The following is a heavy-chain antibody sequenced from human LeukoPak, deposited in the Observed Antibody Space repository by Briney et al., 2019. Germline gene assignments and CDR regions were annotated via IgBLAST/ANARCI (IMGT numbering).Heavy chain of an antibody. V-gene: IGHV3-11*01. Sequence: GGSLRLSCAASGFTFSDFYMTWIRQAPGKGLELLSYISGSAHDVNYIASVRGRFTISRDNAKTSLYLHMNSLTVEYTAVYYCSRDPRHNDYWGQGTLVTVSS. CDR1: GFTFSDFY. CDR3: SRDPRHNDY. J-gene: IGHJ4*02. CDR2: ISGSAHDV.